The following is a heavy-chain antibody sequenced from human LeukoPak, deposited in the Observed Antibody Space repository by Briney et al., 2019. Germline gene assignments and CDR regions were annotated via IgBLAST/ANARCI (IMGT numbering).Heavy chain of an antibody. Sequence: PGGSLRLSCAASGFTFSSYAMHWVRQAPGKGLEWVAVISYDGSNKYYADSVKGRFTISRDNSKNTLYLQMNSVRAEDTAVYYCARDFSVVVITGRDYWGQGTLVTVSS. V-gene: IGHV3-30-3*01. J-gene: IGHJ4*02. CDR1: GFTFSSYA. D-gene: IGHD3-22*01. CDR2: ISYDGSNK. CDR3: ARDFSVVVITGRDY.